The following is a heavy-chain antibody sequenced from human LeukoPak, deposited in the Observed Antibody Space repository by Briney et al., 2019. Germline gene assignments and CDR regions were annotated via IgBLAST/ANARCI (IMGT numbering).Heavy chain of an antibody. CDR3: AKGSYYCSNNCPQYYYYMDV. CDR2: ISSSGSPI. CDR1: GFTFSSYE. J-gene: IGHJ6*03. Sequence: GRSLRLSCAASGFTFSSYEMNWVRQAPGKGLEWVSYISSSGSPIYYADSVKGRFTISRDNAKNSLFLQMNSLRAEDTAVYYCAKGSYYCSNNCPQYYYYMDVWGKGTTVIVSS. V-gene: IGHV3-48*03. D-gene: IGHD2-2*01.